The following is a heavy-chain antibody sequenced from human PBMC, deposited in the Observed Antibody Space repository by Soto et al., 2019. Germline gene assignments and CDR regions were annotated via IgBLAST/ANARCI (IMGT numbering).Heavy chain of an antibody. CDR2: IYYSGST. D-gene: IGHD1-26*01. J-gene: IGHJ4*02. CDR3: ARRWGFTFDY. CDR1: GGSISSYY. V-gene: IGHV4-59*08. Sequence: PSETLSLTCTVSGGSISSYYWSWIRQPPGKGLEWIGYIYYSGSTNYNPSLKSRVTKSEDTSKNQFTQKKSTVTAADTAVYYCARRWGFTFDYWGQGTLVTVS.